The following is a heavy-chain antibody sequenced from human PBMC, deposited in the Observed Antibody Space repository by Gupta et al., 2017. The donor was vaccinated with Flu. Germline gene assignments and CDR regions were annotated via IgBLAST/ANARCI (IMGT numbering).Heavy chain of an antibody. CDR2: INPTGGST. V-gene: IGHV1-46*01. CDR3: ARDPGPGASGYSSTLYVENYFDF. CDR1: GSTFTNYY. J-gene: IGHJ4*02. Sequence: QVQLVQSGAEVKKPGASVQVSCKASGSTFTNYYIHRVRQAPGQGFEWVGIINPTGGSTNYAQKFRGRVNMTTDTSTSTVYMELSSLRSEDTALYYCARDPGPGASGYSSTLYVENYFDFWGQGTLVTVSS. D-gene: IGHD6-19*01.